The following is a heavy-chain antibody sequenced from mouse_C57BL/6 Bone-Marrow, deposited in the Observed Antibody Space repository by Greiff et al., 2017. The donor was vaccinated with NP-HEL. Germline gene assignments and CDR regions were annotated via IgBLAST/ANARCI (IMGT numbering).Heavy chain of an antibody. J-gene: IGHJ1*03. Sequence: VQLQQSGPVLVKPGASVKMSCKASGYTFTDYYMNWVKQSHGKSLEWIGVINPYNGGTSYNQKFKGKATLTVDKSSSTAYMELNSLTSEDSAVYYCARARRPTLDWYVDVGGTGTTVTVSS. CDR1: GYTFTDYY. CDR3: ARARRPTLDWYVDV. D-gene: IGHD2-10*01. CDR2: INPYNGGT. V-gene: IGHV1-19*01.